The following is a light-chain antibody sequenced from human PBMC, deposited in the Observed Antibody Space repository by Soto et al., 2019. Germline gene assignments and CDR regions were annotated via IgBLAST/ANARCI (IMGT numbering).Light chain of an antibody. CDR2: DAS. Sequence: EIVLTQSPATLSLSPGERATLSCRASQSVSSYLAWYQQKPGQAPRLLIYDASNRATGIPARFSGSESGTDFTLTIISLEPEDFAVYYCQQRSNWLYTFGQGTKLEIK. CDR1: QSVSSY. CDR3: QQRSNWLYT. J-gene: IGKJ2*01. V-gene: IGKV3-11*01.